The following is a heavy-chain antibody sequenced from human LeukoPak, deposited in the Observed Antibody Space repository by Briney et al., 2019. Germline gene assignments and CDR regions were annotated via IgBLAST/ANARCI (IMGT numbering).Heavy chain of an antibody. CDR3: ATKSDGSSWYIDYYGMDV. J-gene: IGHJ6*02. CDR1: GFTFGDYA. D-gene: IGHD6-13*01. CDR2: ISYDGNNK. Sequence: GGSLRLSCTASGFTFGDYAMHWVRQAPGKGLEWVAVISYDGNNKSYADSVKGRFTISRDNSENTLFMQMNSLRTEDTAVYYCATKSDGSSWYIDYYGMDVWGQGTTVTVSS. V-gene: IGHV3-30-3*01.